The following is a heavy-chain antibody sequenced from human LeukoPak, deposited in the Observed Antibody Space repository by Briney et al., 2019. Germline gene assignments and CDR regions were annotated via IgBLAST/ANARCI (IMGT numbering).Heavy chain of an antibody. CDR3: ARGTAAAGSYFDY. CDR2: MNPNSGNT. Sequence: ASVKVSCKASGYTCTSYDINWVRQAAGQGLEWMGWMNPNSGNTGYAQKFQGRVTMTRNTSISTAYMELSSLRSEDTAVYYCARGTAAAGSYFDYWGQGTLVTVSS. D-gene: IGHD6-13*01. V-gene: IGHV1-8*01. CDR1: GYTCTSYD. J-gene: IGHJ4*02.